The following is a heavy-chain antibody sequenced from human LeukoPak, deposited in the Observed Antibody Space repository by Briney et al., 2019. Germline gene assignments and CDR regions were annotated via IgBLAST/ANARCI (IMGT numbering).Heavy chain of an antibody. CDR1: GGSISSYY. CDR3: ASTMVRGYPHWFDP. V-gene: IGHV4-59*01. J-gene: IGHJ5*02. D-gene: IGHD3-10*01. Sequence: PSETLSLTCTVSGGSISSYYWSWIRQPPGKGLEWIGYIYYSGSTNYNPSLKSRVTISVDTSKNQFSLKLSSVTAADTAVYYCASTMVRGYPHWFDPWGQGTLVTVSS. CDR2: IYYSGST.